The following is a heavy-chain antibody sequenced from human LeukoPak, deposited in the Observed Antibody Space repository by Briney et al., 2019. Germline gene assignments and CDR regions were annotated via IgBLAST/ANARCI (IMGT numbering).Heavy chain of an antibody. CDR1: GASLSSYY. J-gene: IGHJ4*02. D-gene: IGHD6-13*01. V-gene: IGHV4-4*07. CDR3: ARVPRIIASGYYFDY. CDR2: IYTSGST. Sequence: PSETLSLTCTVSGASLSSYYWSWIRQSAGKGLEWIGRIYTSGSTNYNPSLKSRVTISVDKSKNQLSLKLSSVTAADTAVYYCARVPRIIASGYYFDYWGQGTLVTVSS.